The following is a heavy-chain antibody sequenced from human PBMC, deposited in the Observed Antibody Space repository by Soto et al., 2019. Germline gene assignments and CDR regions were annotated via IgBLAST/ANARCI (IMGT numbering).Heavy chain of an antibody. CDR3: AILTGDLRAFDI. CDR2: MNPNSGNT. J-gene: IGHJ3*02. CDR1: GYTLTSYD. V-gene: IGHV1-8*02. Sequence: APWKGSLKASGYTLTSYDINWVRQATGQGLEWMGWMNPNSGNTGYAQKFQGRVTMTRNTSISTAYMELSSLRSEDTAVYYCAILTGDLRAFDIWGQGTMVTVSS. D-gene: IGHD7-27*01.